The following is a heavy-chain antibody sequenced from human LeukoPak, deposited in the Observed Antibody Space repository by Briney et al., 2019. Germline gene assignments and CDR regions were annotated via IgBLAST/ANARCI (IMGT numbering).Heavy chain of an antibody. CDR2: ICGRSDYK. Sequence: GGSLRLSCAASAFTFNTYTMNWVRQAPGKGLEWVSSICGRSDYKYYADSVRGRFTISRDNAKNSLYLQMNSLRAEDTGVYYCARNSAGDTAVVSSFDYWGQGTLVTVSS. D-gene: IGHD5-18*01. J-gene: IGHJ4*02. V-gene: IGHV3-21*01. CDR3: ARNSAGDTAVVSSFDY. CDR1: AFTFNTYT.